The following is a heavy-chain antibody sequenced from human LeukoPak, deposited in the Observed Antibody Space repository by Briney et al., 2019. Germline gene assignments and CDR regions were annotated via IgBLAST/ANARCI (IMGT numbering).Heavy chain of an antibody. D-gene: IGHD6-19*01. CDR3: GRKIAVVGTPQTYFDY. J-gene: IGHJ4*02. CDR1: GFTVSSNH. CDR2: ISGSGGST. Sequence: GGSLRLSCAASGFTVSSNHMSWVRQAPGKGLEWVSGISGSGGSTYYADSVKGRFTISRDNSKNTLYLQMNSLRAEDTAVYYCGRKIAVVGTPQTYFDYWGQGTLITVSS. V-gene: IGHV3-23*01.